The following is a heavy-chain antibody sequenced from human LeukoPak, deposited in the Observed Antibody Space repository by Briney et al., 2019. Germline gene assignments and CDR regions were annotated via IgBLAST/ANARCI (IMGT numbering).Heavy chain of an antibody. D-gene: IGHD3-22*01. CDR2: IIPIFGTA. Sequence: ASVKVSCKASGGAFSSYTISWVRQAPGQGLEWMGGIIPIFGTANYAQKFQGRVTITADESTSTAYMELSSLRSEDTAVYYCARGGGDYYDSSGSNDYWGQGTLVTVSS. CDR3: ARGGGDYYDSSGSNDY. J-gene: IGHJ4*02. CDR1: GGAFSSYT. V-gene: IGHV1-69*13.